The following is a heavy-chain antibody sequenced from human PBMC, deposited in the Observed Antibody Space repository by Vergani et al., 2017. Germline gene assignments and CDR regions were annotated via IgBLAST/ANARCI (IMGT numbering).Heavy chain of an antibody. CDR3: ARASLYCSSTSCYVDYYYYGMDV. Sequence: QVQLVQSGSELKKPGASVKASCKASGYTFTSYAMNWVRQAPGQGLEWMGWINTNTGNPTYAQGFTGRFVFSLDTSVSTAYLQISSLKAEDTAVYYCARASLYCSSTSCYVDYYYYGMDVWGQGTTVTVSS. J-gene: IGHJ6*02. CDR1: GYTFTSYA. V-gene: IGHV7-4-1*02. CDR2: INTNTGNP. D-gene: IGHD2-2*01.